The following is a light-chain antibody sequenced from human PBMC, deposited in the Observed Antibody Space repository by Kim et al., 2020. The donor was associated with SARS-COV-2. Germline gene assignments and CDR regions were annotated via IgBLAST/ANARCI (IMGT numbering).Light chain of an antibody. CDR1: NIGSKN. V-gene: IGLV3-21*04. J-gene: IGLJ2*01. CDR3: QVWDSSSDHVV. Sequence: APGKTARITCGGNNIGSKNVHWYQQQPGQAPVLVIYYDTDRPSGIPERFSGSNSGNTATLTISRVEAGDEADYYCQVWDSSSDHVVFGGGTQLTVL. CDR2: YDT.